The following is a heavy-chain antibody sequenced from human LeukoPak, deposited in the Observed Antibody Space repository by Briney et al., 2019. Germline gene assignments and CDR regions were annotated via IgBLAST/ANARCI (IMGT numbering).Heavy chain of an antibody. CDR1: GGSISIYY. Sequence: SETLSLTCTVSGGSISIYYWSWIRQPPGKGLEWIGYIYDSGSTNYNPSLKSRVTISVDTSKNQFSLKLSSVTAADTAVYYCARGQTYYDYVWGSYRHYYFDYWGQGTLVTVSS. V-gene: IGHV4-59*12. D-gene: IGHD3-16*02. CDR3: ARGQTYYDYVWGSYRHYYFDY. J-gene: IGHJ4*02. CDR2: IYDSGST.